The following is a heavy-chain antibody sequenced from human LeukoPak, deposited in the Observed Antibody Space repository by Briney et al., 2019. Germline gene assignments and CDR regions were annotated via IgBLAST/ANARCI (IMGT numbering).Heavy chain of an antibody. D-gene: IGHD4-23*01. V-gene: IGHV3-11*01. CDR3: ARGLGGGNSVYFDY. CDR1: GFTFSDYY. J-gene: IGHJ4*02. Sequence: GGSLRLSCAASGFTFSDYYMSWIRQAPGKGLEWVSYISGSGSIIYYADSVKGRFTISRDNAKNSLYLQMNSLKAEDTAVYYCARGLGGGNSVYFDYWGQGTLVTVSS. CDR2: ISGSGSII.